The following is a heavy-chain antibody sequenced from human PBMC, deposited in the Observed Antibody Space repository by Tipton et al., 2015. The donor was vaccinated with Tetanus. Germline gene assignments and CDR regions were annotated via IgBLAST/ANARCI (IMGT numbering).Heavy chain of an antibody. D-gene: IGHD4-17*01. V-gene: IGHV4-61*08. CDR1: GASLRGGDYH. CDR2: ISGSGTT. Sequence: TLSLTCTVSGASLRGGDYHWSWIRQPPGKGLEWLAYISGSGTTNSNYFLKSRITMTQDTSRNQFSLKLTSVTAADTAVYYCARDERYGDYAYWGQGALVTVSS. J-gene: IGHJ4*02. CDR3: ARDERYGDYAY.